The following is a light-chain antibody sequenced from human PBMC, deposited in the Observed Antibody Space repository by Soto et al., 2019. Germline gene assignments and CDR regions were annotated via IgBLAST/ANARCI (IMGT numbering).Light chain of an antibody. Sequence: ETVMTKSPATLSVSPGERVTLSCRASEGVGSTLAWYQQKPGQAPRLLIYGASNRATGIPDRFSGSGSGTDFTLTISRLEPEDFAVYYCQQRSHGLTFGGGTKVDI. CDR3: QQRSHGLT. J-gene: IGKJ4*01. CDR2: GAS. V-gene: IGKV3D-11*01. CDR1: EGVGST.